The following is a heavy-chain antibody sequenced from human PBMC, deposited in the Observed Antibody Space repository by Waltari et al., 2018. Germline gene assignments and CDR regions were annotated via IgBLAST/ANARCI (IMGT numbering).Heavy chain of an antibody. V-gene: IGHV3-23*01. CDR2: LSGTGDTT. Sequence: EVQLLESGGGLVQPGGSLRLSCAASGFTFSNFALSWVRQAPGQGLELVSGLSGTGDTTYYADSVKGRFTISRDNSKNTMYLQMNSLRVEDTALYYCAKDNWMYGGRGSFDIWGQGTMVTVSS. J-gene: IGHJ3*02. CDR1: GFTFSNFA. D-gene: IGHD1-26*01. CDR3: AKDNWMYGGRGSFDI.